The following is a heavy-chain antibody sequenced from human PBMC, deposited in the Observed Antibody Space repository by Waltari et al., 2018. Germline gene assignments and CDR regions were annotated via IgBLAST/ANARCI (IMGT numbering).Heavy chain of an antibody. V-gene: IGHV3-23*01. CDR3: AKAHYYDSSGYYSDVDY. Sequence: EVQLLESGGGLVQPGGSLRLSCAASGFTFSSYAMSWVRQAPGKGLEWVSAISGSGGSTYYADAVKGRFTISRDNSKNTLYLQMNSLRAEDTAVYYCAKAHYYDSSGYYSDVDYWGQGTLVTVSS. D-gene: IGHD3-22*01. J-gene: IGHJ4*02. CDR2: ISGSGGST. CDR1: GFTFSSYA.